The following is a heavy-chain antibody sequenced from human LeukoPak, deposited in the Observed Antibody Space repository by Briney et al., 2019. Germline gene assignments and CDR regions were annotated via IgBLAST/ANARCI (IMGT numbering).Heavy chain of an antibody. CDR3: AKDGVGARYYYYYMDV. Sequence: PGGSLRLSCAASGFTFSSYAMHWVRQAPGKGLEWAAFIRYDGSNKYYADSVKGRFTISRDNSKNALYLQMNSLRAEDTAVYYCAKDGVGARYYYYYMDVRGKGTTVTVSS. V-gene: IGHV3-30*02. D-gene: IGHD1-26*01. CDR1: GFTFSSYA. J-gene: IGHJ6*03. CDR2: IRYDGSNK.